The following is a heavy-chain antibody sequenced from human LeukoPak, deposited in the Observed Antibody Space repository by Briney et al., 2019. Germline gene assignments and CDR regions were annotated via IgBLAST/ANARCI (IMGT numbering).Heavy chain of an antibody. J-gene: IGHJ4*02. D-gene: IGHD6-13*01. V-gene: IGHV3-21*01. Sequence: PGGSLRLSCAASGFTFSSYSMNWVRQAPGEGLEWVSSISSSSSYIYYADSVKGRFTISRDNAKNSLYLQMNSLRAEDTAVYYCARDLLAAGTYWGQGTLVTVSS. CDR3: ARDLLAAGTY. CDR1: GFTFSSYS. CDR2: ISSSSSYI.